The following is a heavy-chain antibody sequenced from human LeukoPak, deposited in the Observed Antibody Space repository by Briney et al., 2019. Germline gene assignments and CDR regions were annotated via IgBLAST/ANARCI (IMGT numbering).Heavy chain of an antibody. Sequence: ASVKVSCKASGYTFTGYYMHWVRQAPGQGLEWMGWINPNSGGTNYAQKLQGRVTMTTDTSTSTAYMELRSLRSDDTAVYYCARAQNYGGNDAFDIWGQGTMVTVSS. CDR1: GYTFTGYY. CDR3: ARAQNYGGNDAFDI. D-gene: IGHD4-23*01. J-gene: IGHJ3*02. CDR2: INPNSGGT. V-gene: IGHV1-2*02.